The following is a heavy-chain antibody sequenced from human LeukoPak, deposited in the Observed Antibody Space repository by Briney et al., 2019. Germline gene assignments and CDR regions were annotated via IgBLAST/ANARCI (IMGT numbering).Heavy chain of an antibody. V-gene: IGHV4-59*01. CDR3: AGRGMYYYGY. J-gene: IGHJ4*02. CDR2: ISYTGST. D-gene: IGHD3-10*01. Sequence: SETLSLTCTVSGGSISGYYWSWIRQPPGKGLEWIGDISYTGSTNYNPSLKSPVTISVDTSKNHFSLKLSSVTAADTAVYFCAGRGMYYYGYWGQGTLVTVSS. CDR1: GGSISGYY.